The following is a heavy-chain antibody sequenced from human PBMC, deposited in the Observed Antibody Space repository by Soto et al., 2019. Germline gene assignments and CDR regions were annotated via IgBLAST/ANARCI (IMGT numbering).Heavy chain of an antibody. Sequence: PSETLSLTCAVSGGSISSGGYSWSWIRQPPGKGLEWIGYIYHSGSTYYNPSLKSRVTISVDRSKNQFSLKLSSVTAADTAVYYCARRNPIGWFDPWGQGTLVTVSS. CDR1: GGSISSGGYS. CDR3: ARRNPIGWFDP. CDR2: IYHSGST. J-gene: IGHJ5*02. V-gene: IGHV4-30-2*01.